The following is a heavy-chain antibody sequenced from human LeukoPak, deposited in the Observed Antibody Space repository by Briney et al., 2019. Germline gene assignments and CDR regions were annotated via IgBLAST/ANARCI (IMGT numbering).Heavy chain of an antibody. D-gene: IGHD3-10*01. CDR3: AREFGGLDDAFDI. V-gene: IGHV3-20*04. J-gene: IGHJ3*02. Sequence: GGSLRLSCAASGFTFSSYSMNWVRQAPGKGLEWVSHINWNGGSTGYADSVKGRFTISRDNANNSLYLQMNSLRAEDTALYYCAREFGGLDDAFDIWGQGTMVIVSS. CDR2: INWNGGST. CDR1: GFTFSSYS.